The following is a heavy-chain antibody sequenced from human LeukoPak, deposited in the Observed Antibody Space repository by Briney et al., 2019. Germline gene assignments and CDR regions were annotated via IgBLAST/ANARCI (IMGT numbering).Heavy chain of an antibody. J-gene: IGHJ4*02. CDR1: GFTFSSYS. CDR3: ARNDHYGSGNYWYLDY. D-gene: IGHD3-10*01. Sequence: GGSLRLSCAASGFTFSSYSMNWVRQAPGKGLEWVSSISSSSSYIYYADSVKGRFTISRDNAKKSLYLQMNSLRAEDTALYHCARNDHYGSGNYWYLDYWGQGTLVTVSS. V-gene: IGHV3-21*04. CDR2: ISSSSSYI.